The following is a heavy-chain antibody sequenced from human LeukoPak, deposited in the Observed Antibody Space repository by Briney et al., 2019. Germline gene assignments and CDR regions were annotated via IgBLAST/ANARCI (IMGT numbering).Heavy chain of an antibody. CDR3: ARQTGGAYYYDSSGYYHFDY. CDR2: IYYSGST. J-gene: IGHJ4*02. CDR1: GGSISSSSDY. Sequence: SETLSLTCTVSGGSISSSSDYWGWIRQPPGKGLEWIGSIYYSGSTYYHPSLKSQLTISVDTSKNQFSQKLSSVTAADTAVYYCARQTGGAYYYDSSGYYHFDYWGQGTLVTVSS. D-gene: IGHD3-22*01. V-gene: IGHV4-39*01.